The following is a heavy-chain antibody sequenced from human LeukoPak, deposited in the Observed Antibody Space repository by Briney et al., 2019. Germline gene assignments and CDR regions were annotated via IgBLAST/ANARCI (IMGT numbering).Heavy chain of an antibody. Sequence: SETLSLTCTVSGGSVTSSNYYRGWIRQPPGKGLEWIGTIYYSGSTYYNPSLKSRLTISVDTSRNQFSLKLTSVTAADTAVYYCASPNVYTSGYYRSDYWGQGTLVTVSS. CDR1: GGSVTSSNYY. J-gene: IGHJ4*02. V-gene: IGHV4-39*01. D-gene: IGHD3-22*01. CDR2: IYYSGST. CDR3: ASPNVYTSGYYRSDY.